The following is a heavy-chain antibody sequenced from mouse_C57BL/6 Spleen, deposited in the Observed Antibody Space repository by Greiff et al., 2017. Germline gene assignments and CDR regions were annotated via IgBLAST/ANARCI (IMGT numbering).Heavy chain of an antibody. J-gene: IGHJ2*01. V-gene: IGHV1-55*01. CDR1: GYTFTSYW. CDR2: IYPGSGST. Sequence: QVQLQQPGAELVKPGASVKMSCKASGYTFTSYWITWVKQRPGQGLEWIGDIYPGSGSTNYNEKFKSKATLTVDPSSSTAYMQLSSLTSEDSAVYYCARLSLSAQATDYWGQGTTLTVSS. D-gene: IGHD3-2*02. CDR3: ARLSLSAQATDY.